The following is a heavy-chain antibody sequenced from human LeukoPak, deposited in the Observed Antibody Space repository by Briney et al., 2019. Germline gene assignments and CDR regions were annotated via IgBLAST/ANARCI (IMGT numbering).Heavy chain of an antibody. CDR1: GFTFSSYA. J-gene: IGHJ4*02. CDR3: AKSETTVTTGPNDL. CDR2: ISGSGGST. V-gene: IGHV3-23*01. Sequence: PGGSLRLSCAASGFTFSSYAMSWVRQAPGKGLEWVSAISGSGGSTYCADSVKGRFTISRDNSKNTLYLQMNSLRAEDTAVYYCAKSETTVTTGPNDLWGQGTLVTVSS. D-gene: IGHD4-17*01.